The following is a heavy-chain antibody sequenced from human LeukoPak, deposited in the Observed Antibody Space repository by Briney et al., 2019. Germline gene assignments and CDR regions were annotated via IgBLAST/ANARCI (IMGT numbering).Heavy chain of an antibody. CDR2: ITYDGYYK. CDR1: GFTFTNYG. CDR3: ARYEVGAFDI. J-gene: IGHJ3*02. Sequence: QPGGSLRLSCAASGFTFTNYGMHWVRQAPGKGLEWVALITYDGYYKYYSDSVKGRFTISSDNAKNSLFLQMISLRDEDTAVYYCARYEVGAFDIWGQGTMVTVSS. V-gene: IGHV3-30*03. D-gene: IGHD1-26*01.